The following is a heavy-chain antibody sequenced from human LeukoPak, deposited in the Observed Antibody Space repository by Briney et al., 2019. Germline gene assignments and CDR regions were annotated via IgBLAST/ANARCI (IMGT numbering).Heavy chain of an antibody. J-gene: IGHJ3*02. CDR1: GFTFDDYG. Sequence: PGGSLRLSCAASGFTFDDYGMSWVRQAPGKGPEWVSGINWNGGSTGYADSVKGRFTISRDNAKNSLYLQMNSLRAEDTALYYCARDGYYDSSGYDAFDIWGQGTMVTVSS. CDR2: INWNGGST. V-gene: IGHV3-20*04. CDR3: ARDGYYDSSGYDAFDI. D-gene: IGHD3-22*01.